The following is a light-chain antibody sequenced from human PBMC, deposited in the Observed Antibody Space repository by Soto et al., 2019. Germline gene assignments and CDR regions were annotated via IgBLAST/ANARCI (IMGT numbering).Light chain of an antibody. CDR3: SSYAGSDTPYV. CDR2: EVT. Sequence: QSALTQPPSASGSPGQSVTISCTGTSSDIGGYDYVSWYRQHPGKAPKLMIYEVTKRPSGVPGRFSGSKSGNTASLTVSGLQAEDEEDYYCSSYAGSDTPYVFGTGTKVTGL. CDR1: SSDIGGYDY. J-gene: IGLJ1*01. V-gene: IGLV2-8*01.